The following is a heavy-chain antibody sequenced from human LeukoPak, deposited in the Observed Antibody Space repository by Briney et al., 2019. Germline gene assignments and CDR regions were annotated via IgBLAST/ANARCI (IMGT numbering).Heavy chain of an antibody. CDR1: GDSISDYY. CDR2: IYISGTT. Sequence: PSETLSLTCTVSGDSISDYYWSWIRQPAGKGLEWIGRIYISGTTNYNPSLMSRITMSLDTSKNQLSLRLSSVTAADTAVYYCARAEAGSGYIHYWGQGTLITVSS. CDR3: ARAEAGSGYIHY. D-gene: IGHD3-22*01. V-gene: IGHV4-4*07. J-gene: IGHJ4*02.